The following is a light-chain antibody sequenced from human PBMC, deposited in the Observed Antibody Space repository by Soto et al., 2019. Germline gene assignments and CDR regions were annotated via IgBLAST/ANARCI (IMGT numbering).Light chain of an antibody. CDR2: GAS. J-gene: IGKJ5*01. CDR3: QQNGSPPRLT. V-gene: IGKV3-20*01. Sequence: APGERATLSGRPIQSVSNNYLAWYQQTPGQAPRLLIYGASNRATGIQDRVSGRGSGTVSTLTMSRLEADEFAVSYCQQNGSPPRLTFARGTRLEIK. CDR1: QSVSNNY.